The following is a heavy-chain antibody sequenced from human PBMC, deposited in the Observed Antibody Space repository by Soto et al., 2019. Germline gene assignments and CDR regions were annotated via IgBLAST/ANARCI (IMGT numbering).Heavy chain of an antibody. V-gene: IGHV3-48*01. CDR3: ANLYPTTPGY. Sequence: GGSLRLSCAASGFIFSNAAMHWVRQPPGEGQGLRRGLEWVSYISSSSSTIYYADSVKGRFTISRDNAKNSLYLQMNSLRAEDTAVYYCANLYPTTPGYWGQGTTVTVSS. CDR2: ISSSSSTI. J-gene: IGHJ6*02. D-gene: IGHD5-12*01. CDR1: GFIFSNAA.